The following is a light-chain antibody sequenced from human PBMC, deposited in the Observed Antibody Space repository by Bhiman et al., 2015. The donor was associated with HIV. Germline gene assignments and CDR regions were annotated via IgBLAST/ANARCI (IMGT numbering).Light chain of an antibody. V-gene: IGLV3-19*01. CDR2: GKN. Sequence: SSELTQDPVVSVALGQTVRITCQGDSLRSYYASWYQQKPGQAPILVIYGKNNRPSGIPDRFSGSNSGNTASLTITGAQAEDEADYYCNSRDSSRTGVFGTGTKVTVL. J-gene: IGLJ1*01. CDR3: NSRDSSRTGV. CDR1: SLRSYY.